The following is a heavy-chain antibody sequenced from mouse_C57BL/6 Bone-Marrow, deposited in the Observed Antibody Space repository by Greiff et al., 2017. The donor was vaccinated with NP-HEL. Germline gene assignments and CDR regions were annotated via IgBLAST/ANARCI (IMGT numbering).Heavy chain of an antibody. CDR1: GYTFTSYW. CDR2: IYPGSGST. D-gene: IGHD2-4*01. J-gene: IGHJ2*01. CDR3: AREASYYDSLDY. V-gene: IGHV1-55*01. Sequence: QVQLQQPGAELVKPGASVKMSCKASGYTFTSYWITWVKQRPGQGLEWIGDIYPGSGSTNYNEKFKSKATLTVDTSSSTAYMQLSSLTSEDSAVYYWAREASYYDSLDYWGQGTTLTVSS.